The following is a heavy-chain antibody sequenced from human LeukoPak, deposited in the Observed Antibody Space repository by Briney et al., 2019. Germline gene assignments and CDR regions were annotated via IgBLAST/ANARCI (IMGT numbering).Heavy chain of an antibody. CDR2: ISYDGSNK. V-gene: IGHV3-30*03. J-gene: IGHJ4*02. Sequence: SWGSLRLSCAASGFTFSSYGMHWVRQAPGKGLEWVAVISYDGSNKYHADSVKGRFTISRDNSKNTLYLQMNSLRAEDTAVYYCARASSGSYYFDYWGQGTLVTVSS. CDR1: GFTFSSYG. CDR3: ARASSGSYYFDY. D-gene: IGHD1-26*01.